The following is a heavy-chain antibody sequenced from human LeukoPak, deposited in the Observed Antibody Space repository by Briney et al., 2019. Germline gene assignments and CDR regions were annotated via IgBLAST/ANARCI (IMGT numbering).Heavy chain of an antibody. V-gene: IGHV4-4*07. J-gene: IGHJ3*02. CDR2: IYTSGST. CDR1: GGSISSYY. CDR3: ASVSYITIFGVVITPGAFYI. Sequence: PSETLSLTCTVSGGSISSYYWSWIRQPAGKGLEWIGRIYTSGSTNYNPSLKSRVTMSVDTSKNQFSLKLSSVTAADTAVYYCASVSYITIFGVVITPGAFYIWGQGTMVTVSS. D-gene: IGHD3-3*01.